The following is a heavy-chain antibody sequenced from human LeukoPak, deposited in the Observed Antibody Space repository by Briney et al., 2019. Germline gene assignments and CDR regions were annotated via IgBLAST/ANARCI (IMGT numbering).Heavy chain of an antibody. V-gene: IGHV3-33*08. J-gene: IGHJ4*02. CDR3: SRGLDCSSTSCQTTLFDY. D-gene: IGHD2-2*01. CDR2: TWSDGTNK. Sequence: PGGSLRLSCAASGFTVSSNYMNWVRQAPGKGLEWVAVTWSDGTNKYYAESVKGRFTISRDNSRNTLYLQMNSLRAEDTAVYYCSRGLDCSSTSCQTTLFDYWGQGTLVSVSS. CDR1: GFTVSSNY.